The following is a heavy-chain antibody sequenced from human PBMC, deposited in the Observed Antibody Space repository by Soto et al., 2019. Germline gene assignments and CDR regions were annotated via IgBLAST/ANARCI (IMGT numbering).Heavy chain of an antibody. Sequence: HPGGSLRLSCAASGFTFSSYAMSWVRQAPGKGLEWVSGISGSSGSTYYAESVKGRFTISRDNSKNTLYLQMNSLRGEDTAVYYCAKDMGGLVGMDVWGQGTTVTVSS. CDR1: GFTFSSYA. D-gene: IGHD3-3*01. V-gene: IGHV3-23*01. CDR2: ISGSSGST. CDR3: AKDMGGLVGMDV. J-gene: IGHJ6*02.